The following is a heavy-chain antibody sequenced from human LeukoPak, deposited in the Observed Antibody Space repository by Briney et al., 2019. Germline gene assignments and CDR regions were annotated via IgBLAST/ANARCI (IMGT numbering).Heavy chain of an antibody. J-gene: IGHJ5*02. CDR3: ARGTRYYYDSSDQYHWLDP. CDR2: INPNSGGT. D-gene: IGHD3-22*01. CDR1: GYTFTGYY. V-gene: IGHV1-2*04. Sequence: ASVKVSCKASGYTFTGYYMHWVRQAPGQGLEWMGWINPNSGGTNYAQKFQGWVTMTRDTSISTAYMELSRLRSDDTAVYYCARGTRYYYDSSDQYHWLDPWGQGTLVTVSS.